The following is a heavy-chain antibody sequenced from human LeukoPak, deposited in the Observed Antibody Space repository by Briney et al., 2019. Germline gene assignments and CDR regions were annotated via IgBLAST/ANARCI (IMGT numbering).Heavy chain of an antibody. CDR3: ARDLRTTYDY. Sequence: SQTLSLTCTVSGGSISSGSYYWSWIRHPAGKGLEWIGRIYTSGNTNYNPSLKRRVTIAVDTSKNQFSLKLSSVTAADTAVYYCARDLRTTYDYWGQGTLVTVSS. CDR1: GGSISSGSYY. V-gene: IGHV4-61*02. J-gene: IGHJ4*01. CDR2: IYTSGNT. D-gene: IGHD4/OR15-4a*01.